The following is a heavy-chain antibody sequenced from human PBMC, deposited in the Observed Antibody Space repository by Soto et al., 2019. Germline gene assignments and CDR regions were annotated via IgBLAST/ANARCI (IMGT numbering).Heavy chain of an antibody. V-gene: IGHV1-3*01. D-gene: IGHD3-10*02. CDR1: GYTYINYA. Sequence: QVHLVQSGAEVKRPGASVKVACRVSGYTYINYAIHWMRQAPGQRLEWLGWINDGNGNTRYSQKIQVRVSITRDASASTSYMDLSRLRSEDTAMYYCALSHTGFCHYVDCPGAFDSWGQGTLVTVSS. CDR2: INDGNGNT. CDR3: ALSHTGFCHYVDCPGAFDS. J-gene: IGHJ4*02.